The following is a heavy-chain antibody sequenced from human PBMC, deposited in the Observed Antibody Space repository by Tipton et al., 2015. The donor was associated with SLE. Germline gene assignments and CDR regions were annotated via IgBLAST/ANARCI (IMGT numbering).Heavy chain of an antibody. V-gene: IGHV4-34*10. D-gene: IGHD5-24*01. CDR1: GGSFSNYY. J-gene: IGHJ4*02. Sequence: TLSLTCAVYGGSFSNYYWNWIRQSPGMGLEWIGEMNHSGNTNYNPSLKSRVTMSVDTSKKQFSLKLNSVTAADTAVYFCALGKLPEIYWGQGTLVTVSS. CDR2: MNHSGNT. CDR3: ALGKLPEIY.